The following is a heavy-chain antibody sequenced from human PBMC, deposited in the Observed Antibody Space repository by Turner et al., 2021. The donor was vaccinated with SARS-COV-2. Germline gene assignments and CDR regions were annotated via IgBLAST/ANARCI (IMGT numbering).Heavy chain of an antibody. Sequence: QVQLMGTGGGVVEPGRSLRLPCTDSCCTFSVYAMHWVRQAPGKWLGLVALIAYDGVNKFYSHSVKGRFAISIDNSTNTLYLKMNSLRAEYTAVFYCARERCRAAVNWGQGTLVTVSS. CDR2: IAYDGVNK. CDR3: ARERCRAAVN. D-gene: IGHD6-13*01. CDR1: CCTFSVYA. V-gene: IGHV3-30*09. J-gene: IGHJ4*02.